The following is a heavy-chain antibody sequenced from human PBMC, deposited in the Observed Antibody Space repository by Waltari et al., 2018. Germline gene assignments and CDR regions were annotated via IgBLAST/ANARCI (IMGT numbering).Heavy chain of an antibody. V-gene: IGHV3-7*01. D-gene: IGHD5-18*01. CDR3: ARPYSYDNCFDP. J-gene: IGHJ5*02. CDR1: GCTFSSYW. CDR2: IKQDGSDT. Sequence: EVQLVESGGGLVQPGGALRLSCAASGCTFSSYWMSWVRQAPGKGLEWVANIKQDGSDTYYVDSVKGRFTISRDNAKNSLYLQMNSLRAEVTSLYYCARPYSYDNCFDPWGQGTLVTVSS.